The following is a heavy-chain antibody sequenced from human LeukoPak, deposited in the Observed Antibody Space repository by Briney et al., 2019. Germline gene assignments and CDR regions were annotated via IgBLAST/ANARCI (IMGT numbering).Heavy chain of an antibody. D-gene: IGHD3-22*01. CDR3: ARLGYYYDSTFDP. Sequence: SETLSLTCTVSGGSISSSSYYWGWIRQPPGKGLEWIGSIYYSGSTHYNPSLKSRVTISVDTSKNQFSLKLSSVTAADTAVYYCARLGYYYDSTFDPWGQGTLVTVSS. CDR2: IYYSGST. CDR1: GGSISSSSYY. J-gene: IGHJ5*02. V-gene: IGHV4-39*01.